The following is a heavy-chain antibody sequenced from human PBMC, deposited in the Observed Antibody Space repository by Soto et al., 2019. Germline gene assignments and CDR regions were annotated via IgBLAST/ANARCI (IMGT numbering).Heavy chain of an antibody. J-gene: IGHJ4*02. CDR1: GFTLSSYE. CDR3: APNLYGDYVGGGFFDY. Sequence: EVQLVESGGGLVQPGGSLRLSCAASGFTLSSYEMNWVRQAPGKGLEWVSYISSSGSTIYYADSVKGRFTISRDNAKNSLYLQMSSLRAEATAVYYCAPNLYGDYVGGGFFDYWGQGTLVTVST. V-gene: IGHV3-48*03. CDR2: ISSSGSTI. D-gene: IGHD4-17*01.